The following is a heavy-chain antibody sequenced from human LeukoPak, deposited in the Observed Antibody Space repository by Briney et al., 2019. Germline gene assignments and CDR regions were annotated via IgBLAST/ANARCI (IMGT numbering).Heavy chain of an antibody. D-gene: IGHD5-24*01. CDR3: ARTRDGYKYGD. CDR2: IYYSGST. V-gene: IGHV4-31*03. Sequence: SETLSLTCTVSGVSISSGGSYWSWIRQHPGKGLEWIGYIYYSGSTYYNPSLKSRVTMSVDTSKNQFSLNLSSVTAADSAVYYCARTRDGYKYGDWGQGTPVTVSS. J-gene: IGHJ4*02. CDR1: GVSISSGGSY.